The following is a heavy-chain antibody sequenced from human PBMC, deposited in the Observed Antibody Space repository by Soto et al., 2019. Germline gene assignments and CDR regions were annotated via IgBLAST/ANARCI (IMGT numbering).Heavy chain of an antibody. J-gene: IGHJ4*02. CDR3: ATGPPRGLLWFGYFQSYDY. V-gene: IGHV1-24*01. CDR1: GYTLTELS. D-gene: IGHD3-10*01. CDR2: FDPEDGET. Sequence: ASVKVSCKVSGYTLTELSMHWVRQAPGKGLEWMGGFDPEDGETIYAQKFQGRVTMTEDTSTDTAYMELSSLRSEDTAVYYCATGPPRGLLWFGYFQSYDYWGQGTLFPGSS.